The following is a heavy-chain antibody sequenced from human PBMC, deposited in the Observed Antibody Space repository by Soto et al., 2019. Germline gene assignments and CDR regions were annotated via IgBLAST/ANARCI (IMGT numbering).Heavy chain of an antibody. CDR1: GFTFNNYA. D-gene: IGHD3-10*01. CDR3: AKGRGGSGSLTPRVDF. J-gene: IGHJ4*02. CDR2: ISGGGDTT. V-gene: IGHV3-23*01. Sequence: EVQLLESGGGLVQPGGSLRLSCAASGFTFNNYAMTWVRQAPGKGLEWVSAISGGGDTTSYADSVKGRFTVSSDGSKNTLYLQMSSLRAEDTALYYCAKGRGGSGSLTPRVDFWGQGTLVTVSS.